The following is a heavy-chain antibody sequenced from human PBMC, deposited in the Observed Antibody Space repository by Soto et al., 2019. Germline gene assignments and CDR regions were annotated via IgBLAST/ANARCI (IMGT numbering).Heavy chain of an antibody. J-gene: IGHJ4*02. CDR3: AKARGRTWYEDY. Sequence: EVQLLESGGGLVQSGGSLRLSCAASGFTFSSYAMTWVRQAPGKGLEWVSSISGSGNTTYYADSVKGRFTISRDSSKNTLYLQMNSLRPEDTAVYYCAKARGRTWYEDYWGQGTLVTVSS. V-gene: IGHV3-23*01. D-gene: IGHD6-13*01. CDR2: ISGSGNTT. CDR1: GFTFSSYA.